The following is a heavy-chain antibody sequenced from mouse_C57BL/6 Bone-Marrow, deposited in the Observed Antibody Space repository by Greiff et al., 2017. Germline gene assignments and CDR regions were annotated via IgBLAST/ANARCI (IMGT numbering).Heavy chain of an antibody. D-gene: IGHD1-1*01. CDR3: ARGITTVVATPDWFAY. V-gene: IGHV14-3*01. Sequence: EVQLQQSVAELVRPGASVKLSCTASGFNIKNTYMHWVKQRPEQGLEWIGRIDPANGNTKYAPKFQGKATITADKSSNTAYLQLSSLTSEDTAIYYWARGITTVVATPDWFAYWRQGTLVTVSA. CDR2: IDPANGNT. CDR1: GFNIKNTY. J-gene: IGHJ3*01.